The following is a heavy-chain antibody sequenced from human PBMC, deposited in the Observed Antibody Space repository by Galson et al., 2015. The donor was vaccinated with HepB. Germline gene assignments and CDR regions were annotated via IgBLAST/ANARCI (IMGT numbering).Heavy chain of an antibody. CDR2: INWDSNRV. Sequence: SLRLSCAASGFTFYDYAMHWVRQAPGKGLEWVSGINWDSNRVGYADSVKGRFTISRDNAKNPLYLQMNSLRPEDTALYYCVKDNSSWSFNWFDPWGQGILVTVSS. D-gene: IGHD6-6*01. CDR3: VKDNSSWSFNWFDP. CDR1: GFTFYDYA. V-gene: IGHV3-9*01. J-gene: IGHJ5*02.